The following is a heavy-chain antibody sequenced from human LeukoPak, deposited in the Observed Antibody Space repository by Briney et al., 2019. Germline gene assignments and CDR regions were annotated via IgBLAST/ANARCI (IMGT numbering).Heavy chain of an antibody. J-gene: IGHJ5*02. Sequence: SGTLSLTCTVSGGSISSSSYYWGWIRQPPGKGLEWIGSIYYSGSTYYNPSLKSRVTISVDTSKNQFSLKLSSVTAADTAVYYCAREDYGDAGWFDPWGQGTLVTVSS. CDR3: AREDYGDAGWFDP. V-gene: IGHV4-39*07. CDR2: IYYSGST. CDR1: GGSISSSSYY. D-gene: IGHD4-17*01.